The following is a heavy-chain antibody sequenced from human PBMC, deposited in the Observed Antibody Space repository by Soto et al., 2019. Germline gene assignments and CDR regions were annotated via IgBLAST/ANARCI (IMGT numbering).Heavy chain of an antibody. V-gene: IGHV3-23*01. Sequence: PGGSLRLSCAASGCTFSSYAMSWVRQAPGKGLEWVSAISGSGGSTYYADSVKGRFTISRDNSKNTLYLQMNSLRAEDTAVYYCAKDTPDYYDSSGYDPGPDYWGQGTLVTVSS. CDR2: ISGSGGST. CDR1: GCTFSSYA. J-gene: IGHJ4*02. CDR3: AKDTPDYYDSSGYDPGPDY. D-gene: IGHD3-22*01.